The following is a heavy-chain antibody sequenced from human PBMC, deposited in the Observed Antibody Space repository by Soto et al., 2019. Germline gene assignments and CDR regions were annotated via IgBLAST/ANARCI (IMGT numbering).Heavy chain of an antibody. Sequence: GGSLRLSCAASGFTFSNYIMNWVRQAPGKGLEWVSSISSSSSYIYYADSLKGRFTISRDNAKNSLYLQMNSLTAEDTAVYYCARALYSYGTSDYWGQGTLVTVSS. V-gene: IGHV3-21*01. CDR1: GFTFSNYI. J-gene: IGHJ4*02. CDR3: ARALYSYGTSDY. D-gene: IGHD5-18*01. CDR2: ISSSSSYI.